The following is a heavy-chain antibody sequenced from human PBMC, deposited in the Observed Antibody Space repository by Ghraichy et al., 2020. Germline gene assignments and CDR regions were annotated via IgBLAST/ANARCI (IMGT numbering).Heavy chain of an antibody. Sequence: GGSLRLSCAASGFTFRTYSLHWVRQAPGKGLEWLAVISFDGDNQYYADSVKGRFTISRDNSKNSLYLQMNSLRAEDTALYYCARDLRGDIVGGSLDYWGQGTLVTVSS. CDR1: GFTFRTYS. CDR3: ARDLRGDIVGGSLDY. CDR2: ISFDGDNQ. D-gene: IGHD3-10*01. J-gene: IGHJ4*02. V-gene: IGHV3-30*04.